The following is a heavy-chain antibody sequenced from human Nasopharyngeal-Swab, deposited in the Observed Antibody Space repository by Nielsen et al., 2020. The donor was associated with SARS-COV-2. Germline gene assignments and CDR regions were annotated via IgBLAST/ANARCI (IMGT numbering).Heavy chain of an antibody. Sequence: ASVKVSCKASGYTFTSYDSNWVRQATGQGLEWMGWMNPNSGNTGYAQKFQGRVTMTRNTSISTAYMELSSLRSEDTAVYYCARRRVPAATNWFDPWGQGTLVTVSS. CDR2: MNPNSGNT. D-gene: IGHD2-2*01. J-gene: IGHJ5*02. V-gene: IGHV1-8*01. CDR1: GYTFTSYD. CDR3: ARRRVPAATNWFDP.